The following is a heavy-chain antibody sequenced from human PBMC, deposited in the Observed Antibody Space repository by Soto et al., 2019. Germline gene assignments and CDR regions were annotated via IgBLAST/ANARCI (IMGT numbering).Heavy chain of an antibody. D-gene: IGHD1-26*01. CDR1: GFIFRNFG. J-gene: IGHJ4*02. Sequence: QVQLVESGGGVVQPGRSLRLSCAASGFIFRNFGMHWVRRAPGKGLEWVATISGDGNDKYYLDSMKGRFTISRDNFNNTLYLQLNSLRPEDTAVYHCVQGASTAHQPLDSWGQGVLVTVSS. V-gene: IGHV3-30*03. CDR3: VQGASTAHQPLDS. CDR2: ISGDGNDK.